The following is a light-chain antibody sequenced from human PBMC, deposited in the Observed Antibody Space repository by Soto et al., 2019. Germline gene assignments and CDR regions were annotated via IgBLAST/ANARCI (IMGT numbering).Light chain of an antibody. CDR3: SSSTRSSTIGV. CDR2: EVS. Sequence: QSALARPAPRSGSPGQSITLSSTGTSSNDGGYNYVSSYQQHPRKAATLLIYEVSNRPSGVSTRFSASTYGNTAAATIAALQAADEAAYYCSSSTRSSTIGVFGTGTKVTVL. V-gene: IGLV2-14*01. J-gene: IGLJ1*01. CDR1: SSNDGGYNY.